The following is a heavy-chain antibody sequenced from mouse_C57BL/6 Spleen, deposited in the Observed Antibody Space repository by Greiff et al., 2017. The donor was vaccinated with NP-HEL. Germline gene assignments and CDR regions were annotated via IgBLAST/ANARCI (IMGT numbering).Heavy chain of an antibody. J-gene: IGHJ2*01. D-gene: IGHD3-2*02. CDR3: ARSDSSGYGFFDY. CDR1: GYTFTSYW. V-gene: IGHV1-64*01. CDR2: IHPNSGST. Sequence: QVHLLQPGAELVKPGASVTLSCKASGYTFTSYWMHWVKQRPGQGLEWIGMIHPNSGSTNYNEKFKGKATLTVDKSSSTAYMQLSSLTSEASAVYYCARSDSSGYGFFDYWGQGTTLTVSS.